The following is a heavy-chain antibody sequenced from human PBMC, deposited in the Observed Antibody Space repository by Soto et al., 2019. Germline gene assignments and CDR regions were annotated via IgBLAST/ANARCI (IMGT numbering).Heavy chain of an antibody. Sequence: PGGSLRLSCAVSGFTFSSYAMHWVRQAPGQGLEWVASIKQDGSVKHYVDSVKGRFTISRDNAEKSLHLQMNSLRAEDTAVYYCAKLRGDYTVFDYWGQGARVTVSS. D-gene: IGHD4-17*01. CDR2: IKQDGSVK. CDR1: GFTFSSYA. CDR3: AKLRGDYTVFDY. V-gene: IGHV3-7*03. J-gene: IGHJ4*02.